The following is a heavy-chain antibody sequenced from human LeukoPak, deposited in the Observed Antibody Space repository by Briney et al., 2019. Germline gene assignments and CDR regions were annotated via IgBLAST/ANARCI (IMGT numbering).Heavy chain of an antibody. Sequence: PSQTLSLTCTVSGGSISSGSYFWSWIRQPAGKGLEWIGRIYTSGSTNYNPSLKSRVTISVDTSKNQFSLKLSSVTAADTAMCYCARDRGSGWSFDPWGQGTQVTVSS. V-gene: IGHV4-61*02. CDR3: ARDRGSGWSFDP. CDR2: IYTSGST. J-gene: IGHJ5*02. D-gene: IGHD6-19*01. CDR1: GGSISSGSYF.